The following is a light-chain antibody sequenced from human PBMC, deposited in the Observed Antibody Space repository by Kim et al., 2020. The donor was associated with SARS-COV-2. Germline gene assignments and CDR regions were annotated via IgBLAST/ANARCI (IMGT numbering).Light chain of an antibody. CDR1: SGYVASNY. CDR3: QSYDSGNYV. CDR2: ENN. J-gene: IGLJ1*01. V-gene: IGLV6-57*03. Sequence: GKTVTIYCPRSSGYVASNYVQWYQQRPGSATTTVIYENNQRPFGVPDRFSGSIDSSSNSASLTISGLQTEDEADYYCQSYDSGNYVFGTGTKVTVL.